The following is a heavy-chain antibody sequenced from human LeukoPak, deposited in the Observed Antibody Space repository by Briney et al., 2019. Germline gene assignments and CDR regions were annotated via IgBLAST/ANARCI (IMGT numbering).Heavy chain of an antibody. Sequence: GGSLRLSCAASGFTFSNYGMSWVRQAPGKGLEWVSTISGTGGSTYYADSVKGRFTISRDNSESALYLQMNSLRAEDTALYYCATRAPTYYLDYWGRGTLVTVSS. CDR2: ISGTGGST. V-gene: IGHV3-23*01. J-gene: IGHJ4*02. CDR1: GFTFSNYG. CDR3: ATRAPTYYLDY.